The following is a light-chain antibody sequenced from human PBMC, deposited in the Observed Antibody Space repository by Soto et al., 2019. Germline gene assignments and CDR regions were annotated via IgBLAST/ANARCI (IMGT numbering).Light chain of an antibody. J-gene: IGLJ3*02. CDR1: NNDIGAYNL. CDR3: CSHAGSNTWGV. V-gene: IGLV2-8*01. CDR2: EVN. Sequence: QSVLTQPPSASGSPGQSVTISCTGTNNDIGAYNLVSWYQQHPGKAPRLMIYEVNNRPSGVPDRFSGSKSGNTASLTVSGLQAEDEADYYCCSHAGSNTWGVFGGGTKLTVL.